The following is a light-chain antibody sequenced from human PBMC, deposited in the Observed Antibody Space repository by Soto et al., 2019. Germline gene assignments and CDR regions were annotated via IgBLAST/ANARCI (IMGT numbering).Light chain of an antibody. CDR2: DAS. CDR1: QSISSH. V-gene: IGKV3-11*01. J-gene: IGKJ4*01. Sequence: EIVLTQSPATLSLSPGERATLSCRASQSISSHLAWYQQKPGQAPRLLMYDASNRATGIPARFSGSGSGTVFTLTICSLEPEDFAVYYRQQRSNWPLTFGGGTKVEIK. CDR3: QQRSNWPLT.